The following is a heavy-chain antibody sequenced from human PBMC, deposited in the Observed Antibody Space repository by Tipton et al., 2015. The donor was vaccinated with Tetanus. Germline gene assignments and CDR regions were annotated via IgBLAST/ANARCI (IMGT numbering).Heavy chain of an antibody. J-gene: IGHJ1*01. Sequence: TLSLTCNVSGGSISTYHWNWIRQFPGKGLEWIGYIDYFGTTKYNPSLKSRVAMSVDTSKNQLSLKLSSVTSADTAVYYCAGTSGYLYSSYWGQGTLVTVSS. CDR3: AGTSGYLYSSY. V-gene: IGHV4-59*01. CDR1: GGSISTYH. CDR2: IDYFGTT. D-gene: IGHD3-3*01.